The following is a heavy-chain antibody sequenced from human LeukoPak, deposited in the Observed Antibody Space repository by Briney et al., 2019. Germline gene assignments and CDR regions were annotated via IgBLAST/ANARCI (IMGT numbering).Heavy chain of an antibody. CDR3: ARGPIAVAGAPGYEYYYYYGMDV. CDR1: GGSFSGYY. D-gene: IGHD6-19*01. J-gene: IGHJ6*02. CDR2: INHSGST. V-gene: IGHV4-34*01. Sequence: SETLSLTCAVYGGSFSGYYWSWIRQPPGKGLEWIGEINHSGSTNYNPSLKSRVTISVDTSKNQFSLKLSSVTAADTAVYYCARGPIAVAGAPGYEYYYYYGMDVWGQGTTVTVSS.